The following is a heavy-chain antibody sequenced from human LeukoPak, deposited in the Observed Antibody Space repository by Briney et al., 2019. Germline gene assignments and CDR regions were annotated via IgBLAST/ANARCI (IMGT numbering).Heavy chain of an antibody. CDR1: GYTFTSYD. CDR3: ARDRRGKTAGTLNWFDP. D-gene: IGHD6-13*01. V-gene: IGHV1-8*01. Sequence: GASVKVPCKASGYTFTSYDINWVRQATGQGLEWMGWMNPNSGNTGYAQKFQGRVTMTRNTSISTAYMELSSLRSEDTAVYYCARDRRGKTAGTLNWFDPWGQGTLVTVSS. CDR2: MNPNSGNT. J-gene: IGHJ5*02.